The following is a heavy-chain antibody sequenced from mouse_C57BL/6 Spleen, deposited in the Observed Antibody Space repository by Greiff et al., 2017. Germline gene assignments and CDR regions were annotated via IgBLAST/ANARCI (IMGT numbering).Heavy chain of an antibody. CDR1: GYTFTGYW. Sequence: QVQLQQSGAELMKPGASVKLSCKATGYTFTGYWIEWVKQRPGHGLEWIGEILPGSGSTNYNEKFKGKATFTADTSSNTAYMQLSSLTNEDSAIYYCARGPYYYGSRGGYFDYWGQGTTLTVSS. D-gene: IGHD1-1*01. CDR2: ILPGSGST. J-gene: IGHJ2*01. CDR3: ARGPYYYGSRGGYFDY. V-gene: IGHV1-9*01.